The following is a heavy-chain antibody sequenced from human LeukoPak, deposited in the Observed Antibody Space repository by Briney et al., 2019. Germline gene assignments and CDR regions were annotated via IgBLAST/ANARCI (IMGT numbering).Heavy chain of an antibody. CDR1: GYTFTTYG. Sequence: ASVRVSCKASGYTFTTYGISWVRQAPGQGLEWLAWIGAYNGNTKYAQKFQGRVTMTRDTSTSTAYTELRSLRSEDTAVYYCARTDCSGGSCYSRRAFDYWGQGTLVTVSS. CDR3: ARTDCSGGSCYSRRAFDY. D-gene: IGHD2-15*01. V-gene: IGHV1-18*01. J-gene: IGHJ4*02. CDR2: IGAYNGNT.